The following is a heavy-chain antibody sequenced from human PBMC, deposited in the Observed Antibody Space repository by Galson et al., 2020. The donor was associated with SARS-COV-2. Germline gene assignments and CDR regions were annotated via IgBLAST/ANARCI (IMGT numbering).Heavy chain of an antibody. V-gene: IGHV3-9*01. Sequence: LSLTCAASGFTFDDYAMHWVRQAPGKGLEWVSGISWNSGSIGYADSVKGRFTISRDNAKNSLYLQMNSLRAEDTALYYCAKDITEGIQLWSHFDYWGQGTLVTVSS. D-gene: IGHD5-18*01. CDR2: ISWNSGSI. CDR3: AKDITEGIQLWSHFDY. CDR1: GFTFDDYA. J-gene: IGHJ4*02.